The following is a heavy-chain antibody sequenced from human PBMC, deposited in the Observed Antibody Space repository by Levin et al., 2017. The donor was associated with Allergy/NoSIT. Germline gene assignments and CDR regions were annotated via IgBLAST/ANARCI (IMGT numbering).Heavy chain of an antibody. CDR2: ISSDGRKK. CDR1: GFTFSSYG. V-gene: IGHV3-30*18. J-gene: IGHJ3*02. Sequence: GGSLRLSCAASGFTFSSYGMHWVRQAPGKGLEWGAVISSDGRKKFYADSVKGRFTISRDNSKNPLDLQMNSLRSEDTAVYYCANDVYGSGWYPLGNDAFEMWGQGTKVSVSS. D-gene: IGHD6-19*01. CDR3: ANDVYGSGWYPLGNDAFEM.